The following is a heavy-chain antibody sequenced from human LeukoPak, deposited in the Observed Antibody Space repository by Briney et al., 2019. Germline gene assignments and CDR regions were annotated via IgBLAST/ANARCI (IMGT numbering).Heavy chain of an antibody. CDR1: GFTFNSYG. J-gene: IGHJ4*02. V-gene: IGHV3-30*18. Sequence: GRSLRLSCAASGFTFNSYGMHWVRQAPGKGLEWVAVISYDGSNKYYVDSVKGRFTISRDNSKNTLYLQMNSLRAEDTAVYFCAKDDRIAAAGPVIIDYWGQGTLVTVSS. CDR3: AKDDRIAAAGPVIIDY. D-gene: IGHD6-13*01. CDR2: ISYDGSNK.